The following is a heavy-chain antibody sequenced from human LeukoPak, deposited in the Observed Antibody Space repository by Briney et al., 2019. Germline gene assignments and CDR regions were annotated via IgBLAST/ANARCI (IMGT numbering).Heavy chain of an antibody. Sequence: QPGGSLRLSCAASGFTFSSYWMHWVRQAPGKGLVWVSRLNGDGSSTSYADSVKGRFTISRDNAKNTLYLQMTSLSPEDTAVYYCARDDASWRYCSSTSCYRKIGLGFDPWGQGTLVTVSS. J-gene: IGHJ5*02. D-gene: IGHD2-2*01. V-gene: IGHV3-74*01. CDR1: GFTFSSYW. CDR2: LNGDGSST. CDR3: ARDDASWRYCSSTSCYRKIGLGFDP.